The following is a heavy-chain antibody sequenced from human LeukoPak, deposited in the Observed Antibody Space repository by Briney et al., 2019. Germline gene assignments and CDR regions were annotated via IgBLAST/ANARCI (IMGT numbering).Heavy chain of an antibody. D-gene: IGHD2-21*02. Sequence: GGSLRLSCAASGFTVSSNYMSWVRQAPGKGLEWVSVIYSGGSTYYADSVKGRFTISRDNSKNTLYLQMNSLRAEDTAVYYCARCGGDCYSHAFDIWGQGTMVTVSS. CDR1: GFTVSSNY. V-gene: IGHV3-53*01. CDR2: IYSGGST. CDR3: ARCGGDCYSHAFDI. J-gene: IGHJ3*02.